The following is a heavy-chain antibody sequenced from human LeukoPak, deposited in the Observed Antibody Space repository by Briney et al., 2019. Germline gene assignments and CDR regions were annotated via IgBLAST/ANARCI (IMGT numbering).Heavy chain of an antibody. Sequence: MASETLSLTCAVYGGSFSGYYWSWIRQPPGKGLEWIGEINHSGSTNYNPSLKSRVTISVDTSKNQFSLKLSSVTAADTAVYYCARDNSSSWPEYYFDYWGQGTLVTVSS. CDR2: INHSGST. D-gene: IGHD6-13*01. CDR3: ARDNSSSWPEYYFDY. CDR1: GGSFSGYY. V-gene: IGHV4-34*01. J-gene: IGHJ4*02.